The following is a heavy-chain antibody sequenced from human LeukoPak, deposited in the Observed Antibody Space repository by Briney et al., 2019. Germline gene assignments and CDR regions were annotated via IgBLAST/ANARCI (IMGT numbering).Heavy chain of an antibody. V-gene: IGHV3-48*01. CDR2: ISSSSNII. CDR3: ARDFAREFTIDY. D-gene: IGHD3-10*01. Sequence: GGSLRLSCAASGFTFSNYNMNWVRQPPGKGLQRVSYISSSSNIIYYADSVKGRFTISRDNAKNSLFLQMNSLRAEDTAVYYCARDFAREFTIDYWGQGTLVTVSS. CDR1: GFTFSNYN. J-gene: IGHJ4*02.